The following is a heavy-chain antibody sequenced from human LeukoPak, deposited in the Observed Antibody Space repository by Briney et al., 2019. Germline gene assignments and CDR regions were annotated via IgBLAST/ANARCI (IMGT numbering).Heavy chain of an antibody. D-gene: IGHD2-21*02. CDR2: IKNKTDGGTT. Sequence: GGSLRLSCAASGFTFSNAWMSWVRQAPGKGLEWVGHIKNKTDGGTTDYAAPVKGSFTISRDDSKNTLYLQMNSLKTEDTAVYYCTTDRAAYCGGDCYSLAFDIWGQGTMVTVSS. CDR3: TTDRAAYCGGDCYSLAFDI. CDR1: GFTFSNAW. J-gene: IGHJ3*02. V-gene: IGHV3-15*01.